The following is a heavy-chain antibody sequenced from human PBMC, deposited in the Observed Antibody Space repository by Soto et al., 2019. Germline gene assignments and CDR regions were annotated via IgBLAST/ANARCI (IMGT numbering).Heavy chain of an antibody. CDR2: IWYDGSKR. CDR1: GFSFRNYG. Sequence: QEQLVESGGGVVQPGRSLRLSCAASGFSFRNYGIHWVRQAPGKGLDWVAVIWYDGSKRYYADSVRGRFTISRDNSGNTVHLKMDSLRVEDTAVYYCARGWGGGVHHSCVDVWGQGTTVVVS. D-gene: IGHD2-8*02. V-gene: IGHV3-33*01. CDR3: ARGWGGGVHHSCVDV. J-gene: IGHJ3*01.